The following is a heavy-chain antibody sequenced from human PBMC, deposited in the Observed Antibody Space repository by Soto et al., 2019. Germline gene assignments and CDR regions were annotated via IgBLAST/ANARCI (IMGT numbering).Heavy chain of an antibody. D-gene: IGHD5-12*01. J-gene: IGHJ4*02. CDR2: IYPGDSET. CDR3: ARLVGAYDSYLDH. CDR1: GYDFARTW. Sequence: GESLKISCKASGYDFARTWIGWVRQLPGKGLDWLGIIYPGDSETRYSLSFRGQVTFSVDMSISTAYLQWSSLRTSDIAIYYCARLVGAYDSYLDHWGQGTRVTVSS. V-gene: IGHV5-51*01.